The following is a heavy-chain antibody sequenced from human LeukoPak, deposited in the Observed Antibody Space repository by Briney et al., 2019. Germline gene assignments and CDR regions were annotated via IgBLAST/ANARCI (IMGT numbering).Heavy chain of an antibody. CDR3: TREFYGTYDC. CDR2: IDTGSTFI. Sequence: GGSLRLSCAASGFSFNTYSMTWVRRAPGQGLEWVSHIDTGSTFIQYADSVRGRFIISRDNATNSLYLQMNSLRAEDTAIYYCTREFYGTYDCWGQGILVTVSS. J-gene: IGHJ4*02. CDR1: GFSFNTYS. V-gene: IGHV3-21*05. D-gene: IGHD3-16*01.